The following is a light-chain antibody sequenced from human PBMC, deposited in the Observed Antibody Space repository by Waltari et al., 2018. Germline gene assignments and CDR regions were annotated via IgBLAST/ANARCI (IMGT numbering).Light chain of an antibody. V-gene: IGKV1-39*01. CDR3: QHGYGTPLT. Sequence: DIQMTQSPSSLSASVGDRVTITCRASENVNNYLNWYQQKPGKAPKLLIYKACTLQSGVPSRFSGSGSGTDYTFTISSLQSEDVATYYCQHGYGTPLTFGGGTKVEIK. CDR1: ENVNNY. CDR2: KAC. J-gene: IGKJ4*01.